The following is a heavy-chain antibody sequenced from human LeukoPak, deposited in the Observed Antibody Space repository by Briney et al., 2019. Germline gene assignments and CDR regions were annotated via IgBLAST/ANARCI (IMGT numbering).Heavy chain of an antibody. J-gene: IGHJ4*02. D-gene: IGHD6-19*01. Sequence: ASVKVSCKASGYTFTSYYMHWVRQPPGQGLEWMGFINPSAGSTTYAQKFQGRVTMTRDTSTTTVYMELSSLRSEDTAMFYCARGDRSGWSTGDFWGQGTQVTVSS. CDR2: INPSAGST. V-gene: IGHV1-46*01. CDR1: GYTFTSYY. CDR3: ARGDRSGWSTGDF.